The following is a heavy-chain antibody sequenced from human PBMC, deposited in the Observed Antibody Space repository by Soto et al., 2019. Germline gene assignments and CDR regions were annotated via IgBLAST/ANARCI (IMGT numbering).Heavy chain of an antibody. J-gene: IGHJ4*02. CDR3: VSVSGYSYGYRFDY. CDR1: GFTLSNYA. Sequence: GGSLRLSCVASGFTLSNYAMSWIRQAPGKGLEWVSAISRSGDSTYYADSVKGRFTISRDNSKNTLYLQMSSLRAEDTAVYYCVSVSGYSYGYRFDYWGQGTLVTVSS. CDR2: ISRSGDST. D-gene: IGHD5-18*01. V-gene: IGHV3-23*01.